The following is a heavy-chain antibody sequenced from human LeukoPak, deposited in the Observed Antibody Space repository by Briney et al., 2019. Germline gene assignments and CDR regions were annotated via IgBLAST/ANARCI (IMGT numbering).Heavy chain of an antibody. CDR2: IYYSGST. V-gene: IGHV4-59*08. CDR3: ARHNSGSEY. J-gene: IGHJ4*02. CDR1: GGSISSYY. D-gene: IGHD6-19*01. Sequence: SETLSLTCTVSGGSISSYYWSRIRQPPGKGLEWIGYIYYSGSTNYNPSLKSRVTISVDTSKNQFSLKLSSVTAADTAVYYCARHNSGSEYWGQGTLVTVSS.